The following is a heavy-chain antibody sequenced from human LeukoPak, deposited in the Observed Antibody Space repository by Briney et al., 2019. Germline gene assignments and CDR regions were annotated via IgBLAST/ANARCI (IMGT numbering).Heavy chain of an antibody. J-gene: IGHJ5*02. Sequence: GGSLRLSCAASGFTFSDYYMSWIRQAPGKGLEWVSYISSSGSTIYYADSVKGRFTISRDNAKNSLYLQMNSLRAEDTAVYYCARDHRTRVGYCSSTSCYGFDPWGQGTLVTVSS. CDR2: ISSSGSTI. CDR3: ARDHRTRVGYCSSTSCYGFDP. D-gene: IGHD2-2*01. V-gene: IGHV3-11*01. CDR1: GFTFSDYY.